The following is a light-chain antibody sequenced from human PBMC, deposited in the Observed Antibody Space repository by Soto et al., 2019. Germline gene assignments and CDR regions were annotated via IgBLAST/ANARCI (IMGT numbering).Light chain of an antibody. CDR1: QSVSSSY. CDR3: QQHGSSPYT. V-gene: IGKV3-20*01. Sequence: EIVLTQSPGTLSLSPGERATLSCRASQSVSSSYLAWYQQKPGQAPRLLIYGASSRATGIPDRFSGSGSGPDFPLTISRLEPEEFAVYYCQQHGSSPYTFGQGTKLEIK. J-gene: IGKJ2*01. CDR2: GAS.